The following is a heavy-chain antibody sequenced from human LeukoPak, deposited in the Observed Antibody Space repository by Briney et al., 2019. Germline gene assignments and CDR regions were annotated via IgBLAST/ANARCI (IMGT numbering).Heavy chain of an antibody. V-gene: IGHV4-39*07. Sequence: KPSETLSLTCTVSGGSISSSSYYWGWIRQPPGKGLEWIGSIYYSGSTYYNPSLKSRVTISVDTSKNQFSLKLSSVTAADTAVYYCARGGQDYSGYESPYAFDIWGQGTMVTVSS. CDR3: ARGGQDYSGYESPYAFDI. CDR2: IYYSGST. CDR1: GGSISSSSYY. D-gene: IGHD5-12*01. J-gene: IGHJ3*02.